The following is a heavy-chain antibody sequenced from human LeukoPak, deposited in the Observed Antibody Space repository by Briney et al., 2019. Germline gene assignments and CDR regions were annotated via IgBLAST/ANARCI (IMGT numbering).Heavy chain of an antibody. CDR2: ISSSSSYI. Sequence: GGSLRLSCAASGFTFNNYAMSWVRQAPGKGLEWVSSISSSSSYIYYADSVKGRFTISRDNAKNSLYLQMNSLRAEDTAVYYCARVTEAPYYFDYWGQGTLVTVSS. CDR3: ARVTEAPYYFDY. J-gene: IGHJ4*02. V-gene: IGHV3-21*01. CDR1: GFTFNNYA.